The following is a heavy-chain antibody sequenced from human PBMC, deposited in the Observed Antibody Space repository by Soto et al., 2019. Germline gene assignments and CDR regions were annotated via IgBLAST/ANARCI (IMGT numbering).Heavy chain of an antibody. CDR2: IGGSGDTT. CDR1: GFTFSNYG. D-gene: IGHD6-13*01. CDR3: AKLITAVGTNY. V-gene: IGHV3-23*01. J-gene: IGHJ4*02. Sequence: EVQLLESGGGLVQPGGSLRLSCAASGFTFSNYGMSWVRQAPGKGLEWVSAIGGSGDTTYYAGSVKGRFTISRDNFKNTLYLQMNSLRAEDTAVYYCAKLITAVGTNYWGQGTLVTVSS.